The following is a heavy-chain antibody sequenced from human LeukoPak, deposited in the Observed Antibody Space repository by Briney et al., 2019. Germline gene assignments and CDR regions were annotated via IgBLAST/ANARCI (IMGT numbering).Heavy chain of an antibody. CDR1: GFTFSSYW. CDR2: INSDGSST. Sequence: PGGSLRPSCAVSGFTFSSYWMHWVRQAPGKGLVWVSRINSDGSSTSYADSVKGRFTISRDNAKNTLYLQMNSLRAEDTAVYYCARGKRTTVTNNWFDPWGQGTLVTVS. D-gene: IGHD4-17*01. J-gene: IGHJ5*02. CDR3: ARGKRTTVTNNWFDP. V-gene: IGHV3-74*01.